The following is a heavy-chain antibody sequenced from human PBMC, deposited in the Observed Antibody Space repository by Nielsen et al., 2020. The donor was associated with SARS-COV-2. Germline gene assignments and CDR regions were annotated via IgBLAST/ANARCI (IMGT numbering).Heavy chain of an antibody. V-gene: IGHV4-34*01. CDR1: GGSFSGYY. D-gene: IGHD6-19*01. J-gene: IGHJ6*02. CDR2: IHPSGNI. CDR3: ARAYSSGWYYYYGMDV. Sequence: SESLSLTCAVYGGSFSGYYWNWIRQPPGKGLEWIGEIHPSGNINYNPSLESRVTMSLDTSKNQFSLKLSSVTAADTAVYYCARAYSSGWYYYYGMDVWGQGTTVTVSS.